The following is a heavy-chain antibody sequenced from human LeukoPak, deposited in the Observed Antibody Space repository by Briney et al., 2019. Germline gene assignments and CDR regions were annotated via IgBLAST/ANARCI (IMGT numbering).Heavy chain of an antibody. CDR2: INPSGGST. V-gene: IGHV1-46*01. CDR3: ASNPPRTGDFNS. D-gene: IGHD7-27*01. J-gene: IGHJ4*02. CDR1: KYTFTSYY. Sequence: ASVKVSCKASKYTFTSYYMHWVRQAPGQGLEWMGIINPSGGSTSYAQKFQGRVTMTRDTSINTAYMELSSLRSEDTAVYYCASNPPRTGDFNSWGQGALVTVSS.